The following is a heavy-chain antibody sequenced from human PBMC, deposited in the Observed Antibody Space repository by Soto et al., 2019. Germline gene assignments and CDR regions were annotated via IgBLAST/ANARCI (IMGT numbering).Heavy chain of an antibody. J-gene: IGHJ5*02. Sequence: ASVKVSCKASGDTFTSYDINWLRQATGQGLERMGWMNPNSGNTGYAQKFQGRVTMTRNTSISTAYMELSSLRSEDTAVYYCARGLYCSGGSCYSLNWFDPWGQGTLVTVSS. D-gene: IGHD2-15*01. CDR2: MNPNSGNT. V-gene: IGHV1-8*01. CDR3: ARGLYCSGGSCYSLNWFDP. CDR1: GDTFTSYD.